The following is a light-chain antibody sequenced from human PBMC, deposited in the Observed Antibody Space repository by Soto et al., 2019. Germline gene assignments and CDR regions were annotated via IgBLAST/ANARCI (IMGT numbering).Light chain of an antibody. CDR1: SSNIGSNY. CDR2: RNN. CDR3: ATWDDSLSNYV. V-gene: IGLV1-47*01. Sequence: QSVLTQPPSASGTPGQRVTISCSGSSSNIGSNYVYWYQHLTGTAPKLLIYRNNQRPSGVPDRFSGSKSGTSASLAISGLRSEDEADYYCATWDDSLSNYVFVTGTKLTVL. J-gene: IGLJ1*01.